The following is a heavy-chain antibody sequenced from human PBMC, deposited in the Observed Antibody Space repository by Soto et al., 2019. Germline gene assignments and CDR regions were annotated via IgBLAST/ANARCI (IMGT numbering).Heavy chain of an antibody. CDR3: ARESGYDYFHYGMDV. D-gene: IGHD5-12*01. V-gene: IGHV3-33*01. J-gene: IGHJ6*02. CDR1: GFTFSSYG. Sequence: GGSLRLSCAGSGFTFSSYGMHWVRQAPGKGLEWVAVIWYDGSNKYYADSVKGRFTISRDNSKNTLYLQMNSLRAEDTAVYYCARESGYDYFHYGMDVWGQGTTVTAP. CDR2: IWYDGSNK.